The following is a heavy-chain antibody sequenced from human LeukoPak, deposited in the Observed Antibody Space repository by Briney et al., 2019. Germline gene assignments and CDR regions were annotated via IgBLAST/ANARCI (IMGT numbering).Heavy chain of an antibody. CDR3: ARAPLEGYNFGYFDY. D-gene: IGHD5-12*01. CDR1: GGSISSGGYD. J-gene: IGHJ4*02. Sequence: SETLSLTCTVSGGSISSGGYDWSWIRQHPGKGLEWIGYIYYSGSTYYNPSLKSRVTISVDTSKNQFSLKLSSVTAADTAVYYCARAPLEGYNFGYFDYWGQGTLVTVSS. CDR2: IYYSGST. V-gene: IGHV4-31*03.